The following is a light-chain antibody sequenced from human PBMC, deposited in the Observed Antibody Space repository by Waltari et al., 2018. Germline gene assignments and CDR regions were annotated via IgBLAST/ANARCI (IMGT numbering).Light chain of an antibody. J-gene: IGLJ3*02. CDR1: SGSVSTTYY. CDR3: LLYMPSGDWL. V-gene: IGLV8-61*01. CDR2: SKN. Sequence: QTVVTQEPSFSVSPGGTVTLTCGLSSGSVSTTYYPSWYQQTPGQAPRTLIYSKNIRSSGVPDRFSGSILGNKAALIITGAQAVDASDYYCLLYMPSGDWLFGGGTKLTVL.